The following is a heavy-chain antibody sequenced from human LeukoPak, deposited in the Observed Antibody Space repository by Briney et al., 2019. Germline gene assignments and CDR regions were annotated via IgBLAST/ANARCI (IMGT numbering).Heavy chain of an antibody. V-gene: IGHV1-8*01. J-gene: IGHJ5*02. CDR2: MNPNSGNT. CDR1: GYTFTSYD. CDR3: ARGYCSSTSCYARGNWFDP. D-gene: IGHD2-2*01. Sequence: ASVKVSCKASGYTFTSYDINWVRQATGQGLEWMGWMNPNSGNTGYAQKFQGRVTMTRNTSISTAYMELSSLRSEDTAVYYCARGYCSSTSCYARGNWFDPWGQGTLVTVSS.